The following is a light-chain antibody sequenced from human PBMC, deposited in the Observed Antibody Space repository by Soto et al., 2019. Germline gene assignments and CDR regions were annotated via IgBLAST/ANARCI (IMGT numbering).Light chain of an antibody. CDR2: GAS. CDR1: QSVSSSY. J-gene: IGKJ2*01. Sequence: EIVLTQSPGTLSLSPGERATLSCSASQSVSSSYLAWYQQKPGQAPRLLIYGASSRATGIPDRLSGSGSGTDFTLTISRLEPEDFAVYYCQQYGSSPPYTFGQGTKLEIK. V-gene: IGKV3-20*01. CDR3: QQYGSSPPYT.